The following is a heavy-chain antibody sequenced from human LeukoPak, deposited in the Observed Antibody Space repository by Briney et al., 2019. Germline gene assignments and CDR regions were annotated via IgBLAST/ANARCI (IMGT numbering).Heavy chain of an antibody. Sequence: GGSLRLSCAASGFTFSSFWMSWVRQAPGKGLEWVANIKQEGSEKYYVGSVKGRFTISRDDARNSLYLQKNSLRAEDTAVYFCARGFELDYWGQGTLVTVSS. V-gene: IGHV3-7*01. J-gene: IGHJ4*02. CDR3: ARGFELDY. CDR1: GFTFSSFW. CDR2: IKQEGSEK.